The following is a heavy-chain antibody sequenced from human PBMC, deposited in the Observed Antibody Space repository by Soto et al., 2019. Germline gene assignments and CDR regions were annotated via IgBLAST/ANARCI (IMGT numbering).Heavy chain of an antibody. CDR3: AKRSSGWYFDL. Sequence: EVQLLESAGGLVQPGGSLRLSCAASGFTFSSYAMSWVRQAPGKGLEWVSVISGSGGSTYYANSVKGRFTISRDNSKNTLYLQMNSLRAEDTAVYYCAKRSSGWYFDLWGRGTLVTVSS. CDR1: GFTFSSYA. D-gene: IGHD6-19*01. J-gene: IGHJ2*01. CDR2: ISGSGGST. V-gene: IGHV3-23*01.